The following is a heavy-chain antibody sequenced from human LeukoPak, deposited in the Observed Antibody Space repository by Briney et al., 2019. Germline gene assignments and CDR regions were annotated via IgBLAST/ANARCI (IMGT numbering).Heavy chain of an antibody. CDR3: ARLQTAVGVYFDF. CDR1: GXSISSYY. CDR2: TRYSGDT. J-gene: IGHJ4*02. D-gene: IGHD4-23*01. V-gene: IGHV4-59*04. Sequence: SETLSLTCTVSGXSISSYYWSWIRQPPGKGLEWIATTRYSGDTYYSPSLKSRVTISVDTSKNQFSLNLRSVTAADTAIYYCARLQTAVGVYFDFWGQGTLVTVSS.